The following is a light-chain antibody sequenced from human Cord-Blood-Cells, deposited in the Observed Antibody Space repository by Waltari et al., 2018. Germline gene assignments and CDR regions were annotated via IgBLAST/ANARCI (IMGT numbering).Light chain of an antibody. V-gene: IGKV1-39*01. Sequence: DIQMTQSPSSLSASVGDRVTITCRASQSISSYLNWYQQKPGKAPKLLIYAASSLQSGVPSMFSGSGSETDFTLTISSLQPEDFATYYCQQSYSTPFTFGPGTKVDIK. J-gene: IGKJ3*01. CDR2: AAS. CDR3: QQSYSTPFT. CDR1: QSISSY.